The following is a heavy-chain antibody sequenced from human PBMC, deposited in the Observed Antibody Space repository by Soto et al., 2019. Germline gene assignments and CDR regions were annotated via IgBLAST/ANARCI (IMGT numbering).Heavy chain of an antibody. CDR1: GYTFTHYH. D-gene: IGHD3-22*01. J-gene: IGHJ1*01. Sequence: ASVKVSCKASGYTFTHYHVYCVRQAPGRGLEWLGMINPSGGSTTYAQNLQGRVTMTRDTSTNTVYMELSSLRSEDTAVYYCAREAINSSGYSRYFQHWGQGTLVTVSS. CDR3: AREAINSSGYSRYFQH. CDR2: INPSGGST. V-gene: IGHV1-46*01.